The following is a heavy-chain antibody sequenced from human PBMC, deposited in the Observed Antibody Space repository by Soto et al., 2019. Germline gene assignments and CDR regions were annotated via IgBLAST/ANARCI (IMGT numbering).Heavy chain of an antibody. D-gene: IGHD2-8*01. Sequence: PSETLSLTCTVSGGSVSNSNYYWGRIRQSPGKGLEWIGSVYYRGRSYSKSSVKSRVTISVDTSKNQFSLNLNSVTASDTAVYYCLSQRTSVLSQAYFDYWGPGALVTVSS. J-gene: IGHJ4*02. CDR3: LSQRTSVLSQAYFDY. CDR1: GGSVSNSNYY. CDR2: VYYRGRS. V-gene: IGHV4-39*01.